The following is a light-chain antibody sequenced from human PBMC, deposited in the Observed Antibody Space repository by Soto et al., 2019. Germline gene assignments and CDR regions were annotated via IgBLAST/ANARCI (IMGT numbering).Light chain of an antibody. CDR1: SGSVSTTYY. CDR3: VLYMGSGIAV. V-gene: IGLV8-61*01. Sequence: QAVVTQEPSFSVSPGGTVTLTCGLSSGSVSTTYYPSWYQETPGQAPRTLIYNTDTRSSGVHDRFSGSILGNKAALTITGAQADDESDYYCVLYMGSGIAVFGGGTKLTVL. J-gene: IGLJ3*02. CDR2: NTD.